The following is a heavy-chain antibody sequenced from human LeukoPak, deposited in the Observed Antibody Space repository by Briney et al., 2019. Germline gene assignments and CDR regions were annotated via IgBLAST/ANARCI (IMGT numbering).Heavy chain of an antibody. J-gene: IGHJ3*02. CDR3: ARHNKAFDI. D-gene: IGHD2/OR15-2a*01. CDR1: GRSISSSSYY. V-gene: IGHV4-39*01. CDR2: IYYSRRT. Sequence: PSATLSLTCSVSGRSISSSSYYWAWIRQPPGKGLQRIGSIYYSRRTYYNPSLKSRVIISGATSKRQFPLKLSAVTAADTAVYYCARHNKAFDIWGQGTMVTVSS.